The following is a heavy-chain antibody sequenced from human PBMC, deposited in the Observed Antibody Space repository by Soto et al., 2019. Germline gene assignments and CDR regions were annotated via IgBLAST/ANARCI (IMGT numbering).Heavy chain of an antibody. CDR3: ARDGAAHASGYYYYYMDV. D-gene: IGHD6-6*01. J-gene: IGHJ6*03. Sequence: GGSLRLSCAASGFTFSSYGMHWVSQAPGKGLEWVAVIWYDGSNKYYADSVKGRFTISRDNSKNTLYLQMNSLRAEDTAVYYCARDGAAHASGYYYYYMDVWGKGTTVTVSS. CDR1: GFTFSSYG. CDR2: IWYDGSNK. V-gene: IGHV3-33*01.